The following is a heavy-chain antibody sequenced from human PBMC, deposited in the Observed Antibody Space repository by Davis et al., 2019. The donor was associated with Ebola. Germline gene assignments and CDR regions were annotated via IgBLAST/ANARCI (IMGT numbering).Heavy chain of an antibody. CDR2: IIPIFGTA. D-gene: IGHD5-24*01. Sequence: SVKVSCKASGGTFSSYAISWVRQAPGQGLEWMGGIIPIFGTANYAQKFQGRVTITADESTSTAYMELSSLRSEDTAVYYCARDRWLQLRPHYYYYYGMDVWGQGTTVTVSS. CDR1: GGTFSSYA. V-gene: IGHV1-69*13. J-gene: IGHJ6*02. CDR3: ARDRWLQLRPHYYYYYGMDV.